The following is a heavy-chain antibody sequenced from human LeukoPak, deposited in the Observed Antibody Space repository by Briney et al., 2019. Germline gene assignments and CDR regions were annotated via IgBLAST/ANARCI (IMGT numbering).Heavy chain of an antibody. CDR1: GDSLRSYY. CDR2: IYYSGRT. V-gene: IGHV4-59*13. J-gene: IGHJ6*04. Sequence: PSDTLSLLCTVSGDSLRSYYWSWIRHPPGKGLEWSGYIYYSGRTKYNPSLKSRVPISQDTSKNQFPLKLSSVTAADTAVCCCARGYYYCAGSYGMDVWGKGTTVTSPS. D-gene: IGHD3-10*01. CDR3: ARGYYYCAGSYGMDV.